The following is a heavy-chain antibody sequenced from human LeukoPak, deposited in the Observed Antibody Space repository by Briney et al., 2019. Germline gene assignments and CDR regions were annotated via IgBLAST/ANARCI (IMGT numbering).Heavy chain of an antibody. D-gene: IGHD3-22*01. J-gene: IGHJ3*02. CDR2: FSYDGSKK. V-gene: IGHV3-30*16. CDR1: GFTFSSYT. Sequence: PGGSLRLSCAASGFTFSSYTMLWVRQAPGKGLERVASFSYDGSKKNYADSVKGRFTISRDTSRNTLYLQMNSLRPDDTAVYYCARDRHYYESSGFYPEAFDIWGQGTMVTVSS. CDR3: ARDRHYYESSGFYPEAFDI.